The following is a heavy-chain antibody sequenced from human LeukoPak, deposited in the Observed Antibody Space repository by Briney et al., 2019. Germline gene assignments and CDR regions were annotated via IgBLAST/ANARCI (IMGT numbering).Heavy chain of an antibody. J-gene: IGHJ4*02. Sequence: GASVKVSCKASGYTFTSYDINWVRQATGQGLEWMGWMNPNSGNTGYAQKFQGRVTMTRNTPISTAYMELSSLRSEDTAVYYCARIPHRGSGSYYNPVRYFDYWGQGTLVTVSS. CDR2: MNPNSGNT. D-gene: IGHD3-10*01. V-gene: IGHV1-8*01. CDR3: ARIPHRGSGSYYNPVRYFDY. CDR1: GYTFTSYD.